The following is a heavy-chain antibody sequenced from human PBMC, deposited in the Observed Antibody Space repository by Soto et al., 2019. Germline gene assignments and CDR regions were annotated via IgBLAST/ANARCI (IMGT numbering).Heavy chain of an antibody. V-gene: IGHV1-18*04. CDR1: GYTFTNYT. CDR3: GRESSGSGWSFDF. D-gene: IGHD6-19*01. Sequence: ASVKVSCKASGYTFTNYTITWVRQAPGQGLEWMGWINTYNQNTIYAQKFQGRVTMTTDTSTSTSYLELGSLRSGDTAVYYCGRESSGSGWSFDFWGQGSLVTVSS. J-gene: IGHJ4*02. CDR2: INTYNQNT.